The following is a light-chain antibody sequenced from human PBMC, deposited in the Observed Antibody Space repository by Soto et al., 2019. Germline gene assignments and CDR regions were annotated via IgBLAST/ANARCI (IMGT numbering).Light chain of an antibody. CDR2: DAS. CDR1: QDISNF. J-gene: IGKJ1*01. CDR3: QQYNNVPRT. Sequence: IHMTLSPSSLSASVGDSVTIACQASQDISNFLCWYQQKPGEAPKLLIYDASILETGVPSRFSGSRYGTDFNFTITSMQTEDIATYFCQQYNNVPRTFGQGTKVDIK. V-gene: IGKV1-33*01.